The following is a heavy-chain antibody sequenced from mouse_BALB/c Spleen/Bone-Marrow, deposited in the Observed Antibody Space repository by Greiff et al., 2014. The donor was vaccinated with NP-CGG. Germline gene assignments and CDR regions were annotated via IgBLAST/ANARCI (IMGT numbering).Heavy chain of an antibody. Sequence: QVQLQQSGPGLVQPSQSLSITCTVSGFSLTSYGVHWVRQSPGKGLEWLGVIWSGGSTDYNAAFISRLSISKDNSKSQVFLKMNSLQADDTAIYYCARNKNDYDGTLAYWGQGTLVTVSA. J-gene: IGHJ3*01. CDR3: ARNKNDYDGTLAY. D-gene: IGHD2-4*01. CDR1: GFSLTSYG. V-gene: IGHV2-4-1*01. CDR2: IWSGGST.